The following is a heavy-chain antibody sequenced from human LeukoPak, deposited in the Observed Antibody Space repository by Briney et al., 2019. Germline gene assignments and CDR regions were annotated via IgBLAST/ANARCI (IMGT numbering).Heavy chain of an antibody. CDR3: VTDAFDI. Sequence: GGSLRLSCAASGFTFSTYSMTWVRQAPGKGLEWVSSISSSSSYTYYADSVKGRFTISRDNAKNSLYPQMNSLRAEDTAVYYCVTDAFDIWGQGTMVTVSS. J-gene: IGHJ3*02. CDR2: ISSSSSYT. D-gene: IGHD3-16*01. V-gene: IGHV3-21*01. CDR1: GFTFSTYS.